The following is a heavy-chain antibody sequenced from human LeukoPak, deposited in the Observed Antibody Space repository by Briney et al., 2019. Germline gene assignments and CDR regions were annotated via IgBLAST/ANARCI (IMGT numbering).Heavy chain of an antibody. CDR1: GFTVSSNY. CDR3: AREPHYYDSSGYYSSDY. CDR2: IYYSGST. J-gene: IGHJ4*02. V-gene: IGHV4-30-4*08. D-gene: IGHD3-22*01. Sequence: LRLSCAASGFTVSSNYMSWVRQPPGKGLEWIGYIYYSGSTYYNPSLKSRVTISVDTSKNQFSLKLSSVTAADTAVYYCAREPHYYDSSGYYSSDYWGQGTLVTVSS.